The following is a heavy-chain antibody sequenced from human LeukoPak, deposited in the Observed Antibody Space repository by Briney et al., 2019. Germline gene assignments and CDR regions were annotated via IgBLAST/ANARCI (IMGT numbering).Heavy chain of an antibody. D-gene: IGHD5-12*01. CDR1: GFTFISST. Sequence: TSVKVSCKASGFTFISSTIQLVRQARGQRLEWIGWIVVGSGDPNYAQKFQERVTITRDMSTSTAYMELSSLRSDDTAVYYCAADLSPTMFDPWGQGTLVTVSS. V-gene: IGHV1-58*02. CDR3: AADLSPTMFDP. CDR2: IVVGSGDP. J-gene: IGHJ5*02.